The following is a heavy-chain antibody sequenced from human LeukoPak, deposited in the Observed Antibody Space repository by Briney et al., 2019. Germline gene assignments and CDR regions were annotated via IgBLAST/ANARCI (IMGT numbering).Heavy chain of an antibody. Sequence: ASVKVSCKASGGTSSSYAISWVRQAPGQGLEWMGGIIPIFGTANYAQKFQGRVTITADESTSTAYMELSSLRSEDTAVYYCARTGGNRGPFDYWGQGTLVTVSS. CDR2: IIPIFGTA. D-gene: IGHD4-23*01. V-gene: IGHV1-69*01. J-gene: IGHJ4*02. CDR1: GGTSSSYA. CDR3: ARTGGNRGPFDY.